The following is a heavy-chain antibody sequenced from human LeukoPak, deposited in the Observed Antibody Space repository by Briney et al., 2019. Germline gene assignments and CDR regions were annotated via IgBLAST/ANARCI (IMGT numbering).Heavy chain of an antibody. Sequence: SETLSLTCIVSGGSISSDSFYWGWIRQPPGKGLEWIGSIYYSGGTYYNPSLKSRVTISVDTSKNQFSLKLNSVTAADTAIYYCARGNMWDYRRYYYYMDVWGKGTTVTVSS. CDR1: GGSISSDSFY. D-gene: IGHD4-11*01. CDR3: ARGNMWDYRRYYYYMDV. V-gene: IGHV4-39*07. CDR2: IYYSGGT. J-gene: IGHJ6*03.